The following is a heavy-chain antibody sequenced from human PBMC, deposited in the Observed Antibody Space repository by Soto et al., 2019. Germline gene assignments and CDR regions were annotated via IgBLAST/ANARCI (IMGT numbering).Heavy chain of an antibody. J-gene: IGHJ5*02. CDR2: ISSSGGSA. CDR3: AKDRFHVVVTVSIFDP. D-gene: IGHD2-21*02. V-gene: IGHV3-23*01. CDR1: GFTFSSYA. Sequence: PGGSLRLSCAASGFTFSSYAMSWVRQAPGKGLEWVSTISSSGGSADYADSVKGRFTISRDNPQNTLYLEMNSLRAEDTAIYYCAKDRFHVVVTVSIFDPWGQGTLVTVSS.